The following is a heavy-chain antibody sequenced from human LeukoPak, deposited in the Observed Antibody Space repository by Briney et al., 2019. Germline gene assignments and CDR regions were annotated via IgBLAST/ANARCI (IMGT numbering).Heavy chain of an antibody. CDR1: GFTFSSYA. CDR2: ISGSGGST. Sequence: GGSLRLSCAASGFTFSSYAMSWVRQAPGKGLEWVSAISGSGGSTYYADSVKGRFTISRDNSKNTLYLQMNSLRAEDTAVYYCAKEGGYDFWSGYSAFYYYMDVWGKGTTVTVSS. J-gene: IGHJ6*03. V-gene: IGHV3-23*01. CDR3: AKEGGYDFWSGYSAFYYYMDV. D-gene: IGHD3-3*01.